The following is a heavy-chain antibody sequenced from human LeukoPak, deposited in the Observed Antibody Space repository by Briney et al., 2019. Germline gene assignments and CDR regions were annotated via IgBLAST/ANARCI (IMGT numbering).Heavy chain of an antibody. J-gene: IGHJ6*02. CDR3: AKDGPHYYGSGSFYNNYYGMDV. D-gene: IGHD3-10*01. V-gene: IGHV3-30*01. CDR2: ISFDATKE. CDR1: GFTFSNYA. Sequence: GGSLRLSCAASGFTFSNYAMHWVRQAPGKGLEWVAVISFDATKEYFGKSVKGRFTISRDNSKNTLYLQMNSLRAEDTAVYYCAKDGPHYYGSGSFYNNYYGMDVWGQGTTVTVSS.